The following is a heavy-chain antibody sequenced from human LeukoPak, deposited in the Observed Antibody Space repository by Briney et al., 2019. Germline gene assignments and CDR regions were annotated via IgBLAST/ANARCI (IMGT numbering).Heavy chain of an antibody. CDR2: IESTGRL. CDR1: GGSISGHW. J-gene: IGHJ6*03. CDR3: ARPTATPAGDYHYHYIHV. D-gene: IGHD2-21*01. Sequence: ASETLSLTCTVPGGSISGHWWSWIRRPPGKGLEWLGDIESTGRLNDNPSLRSRVTLSVDTSKNQFSLKVTSVTAADTAVYYCARPTATPAGDYHYHYIHVWDKGIAVTVSS. V-gene: IGHV4-4*09.